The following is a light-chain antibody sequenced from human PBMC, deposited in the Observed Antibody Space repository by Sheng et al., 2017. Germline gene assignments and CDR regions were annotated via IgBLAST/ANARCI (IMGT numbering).Light chain of an antibody. Sequence: QSALSQPASVSGSPGQSITISCTATGSDIPNYNYESWYQQHPGKAPKVVIYDVNSRPSGVSTRFSGSKSANTASLTISDLQPDDEAYYYCSTKTTSGTRVFGSGTWVTVL. J-gene: IGLJ1*01. CDR2: DVN. V-gene: IGLV2-14*03. CDR1: GSDIPNYNY. CDR3: STKTTSGTRV.